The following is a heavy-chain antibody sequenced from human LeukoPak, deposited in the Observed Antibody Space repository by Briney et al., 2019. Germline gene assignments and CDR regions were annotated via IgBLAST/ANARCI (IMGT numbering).Heavy chain of an antibody. CDR2: IYYTGST. J-gene: IGHJ2*01. CDR1: GGSISSYF. Sequence: SETLSLTCTVSGGSISSYFWSWIRQPPGKGLEWIGYIYYTGSTNYNPSLKSRVTISVDTSKNQFSLKLSSVTAADTAVYYCARPWGSYWYLDLWGRGTLVTVSS. CDR3: ARPWGSYWYLDL. V-gene: IGHV4-59*01. D-gene: IGHD7-27*01.